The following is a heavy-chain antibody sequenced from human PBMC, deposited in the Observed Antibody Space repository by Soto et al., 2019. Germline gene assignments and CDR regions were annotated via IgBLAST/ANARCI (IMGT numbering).Heavy chain of an antibody. CDR3: ARYRREAVAGYTLDN. CDR2: VYNSGST. Sequence: SETLSLTCTVSGGSISSNYWTWIRQPPGKGLEWIGYVYNSGSTNYNPSLKSRVPISEDTSKSQFSLKVNSMTAADTAVYYCARYRREAVAGYTLDNWGQGILVTVSS. J-gene: IGHJ4*02. V-gene: IGHV4-59*01. CDR1: GGSISSNY. D-gene: IGHD6-13*01.